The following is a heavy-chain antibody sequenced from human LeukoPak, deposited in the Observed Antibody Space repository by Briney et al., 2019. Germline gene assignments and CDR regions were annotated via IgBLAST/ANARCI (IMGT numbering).Heavy chain of an antibody. Sequence: SETLSLTCTVSGGSISSYYWSWIRQPAGKGLEWTGRIYTSGSTNYNPSLKSRVTMSVDTSKNQFSLKLSSVTAADTAVYYCARDRGGGYCSSTSCYARWFDPWGQGTLVTVSS. CDR2: IYTSGST. CDR1: GGSISSYY. D-gene: IGHD2-2*01. V-gene: IGHV4-4*07. CDR3: ARDRGGGYCSSTSCYARWFDP. J-gene: IGHJ5*02.